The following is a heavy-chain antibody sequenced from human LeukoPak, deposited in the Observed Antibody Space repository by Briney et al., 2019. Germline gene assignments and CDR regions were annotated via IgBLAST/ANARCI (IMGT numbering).Heavy chain of an antibody. CDR2: ISSSSTYI. CDR3: ARGALGMSGRIVDAFDI. CDR1: GFIFSSYS. Sequence: GGSLRLSCAASGFIFSSYSMNWVRQAPGKGLEWVSSISSSSTYIYFVDSVKGRFTISRDNAKNSLYLQMNSLRAEDTAVYYCARGALGMSGRIVDAFDIWGQGTRVTVSS. J-gene: IGHJ3*02. D-gene: IGHD1-14*01. V-gene: IGHV3-21*01.